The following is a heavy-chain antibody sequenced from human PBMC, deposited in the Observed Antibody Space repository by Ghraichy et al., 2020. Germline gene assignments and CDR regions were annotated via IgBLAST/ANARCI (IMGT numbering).Heavy chain of an antibody. CDR1: GFTFSRYG. V-gene: IGHV3-33*06. Sequence: GGSLRLSCTASGFTFSRYGIHWVRHAPGKGQEWVAVIWYDGSKKYYADSVKGRFTISRDNSKNTLYLQLNSLSAEDTAVYYCAKDSNPVLDYSFYGMDVWGHGSTVTVSS. J-gene: IGHJ6*02. D-gene: IGHD3-3*01. CDR3: AKDSNPVLDYSFYGMDV. CDR2: IWYDGSKK.